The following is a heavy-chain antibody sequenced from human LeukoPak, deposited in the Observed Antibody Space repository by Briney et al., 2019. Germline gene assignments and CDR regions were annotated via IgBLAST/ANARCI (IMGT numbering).Heavy chain of an antibody. CDR2: ISGSGDFP. Sequence: PGGSLRLSCAASGFTFNNYAMNWVRQAPGKGLEWVSVISGSGDFPFYADSVKGRFTISRDQSKDTVELEMNSLRAEDTAVYYCTKSRGDFWSGYFHFMDAWGQGTTVIVSS. V-gene: IGHV3-23*01. CDR3: TKSRGDFWSGYFHFMDA. J-gene: IGHJ6*02. D-gene: IGHD3-3*01. CDR1: GFTFNNYA.